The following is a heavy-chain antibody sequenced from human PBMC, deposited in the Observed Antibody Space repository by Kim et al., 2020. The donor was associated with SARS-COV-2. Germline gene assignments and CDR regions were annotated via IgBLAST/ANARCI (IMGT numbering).Heavy chain of an antibody. Sequence: GGSLRLSCAASGFTFSSYWMSWVRQAPGKGLEWVANIKQDGSEKYYVDSVKGRFTISRDNAKNSLYLQMNSLRAEDTAVYYCARDRVLRYFDWLLYFDYWGQGTLVTVSS. V-gene: IGHV3-7*01. CDR2: IKQDGSEK. J-gene: IGHJ4*02. CDR3: ARDRVLRYFDWLLYFDY. CDR1: GFTFSSYW. D-gene: IGHD3-9*01.